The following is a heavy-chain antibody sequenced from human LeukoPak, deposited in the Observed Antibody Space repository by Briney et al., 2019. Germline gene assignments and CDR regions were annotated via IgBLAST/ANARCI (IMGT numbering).Heavy chain of an antibody. CDR2: IYHSGST. V-gene: IGHV4-38-2*01. CDR1: GYSISSGYY. Sequence: SETLSLTCAVSGYSISSGYYWGWIRQPPGKGLEGIGSIYHSGSTYYNPSLKSRVTISVDTSKNQFSLKLSSVTAADTAVYYCARTPSITIFGVVIMPTQFDYWGQGTLVTVSS. CDR3: ARTPSITIFGVVIMPTQFDY. D-gene: IGHD3-3*01. J-gene: IGHJ4*02.